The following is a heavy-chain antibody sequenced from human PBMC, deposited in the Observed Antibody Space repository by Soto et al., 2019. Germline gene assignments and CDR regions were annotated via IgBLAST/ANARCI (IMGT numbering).Heavy chain of an antibody. J-gene: IGHJ3*02. D-gene: IGHD3-10*01. CDR2: TYYRSKWYN. CDR3: AREREVGMVRGVYDAFDI. V-gene: IGHV6-1*01. Sequence: SQTLSLTCAISGDSVSSTCAAWNWIRQSPSRGLAWLGRTYYRSKWYNDYAVSVKSRITINPDTSKNQFSLQLNSVTPEDTAVYYCAREREVGMVRGVYDAFDIWGQGTMVT. CDR1: GDSVSSTCAA.